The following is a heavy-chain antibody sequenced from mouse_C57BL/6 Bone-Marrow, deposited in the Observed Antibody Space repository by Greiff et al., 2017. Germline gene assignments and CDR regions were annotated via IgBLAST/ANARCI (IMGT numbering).Heavy chain of an antibody. CDR3: TIAGYPFYY. CDR2: IDPYDSYT. J-gene: IGHJ2*01. CDR1: GYTITSYW. Sequence: QVPLKQPGAELVKPGASVKLSCTASGYTITSYWMQWVNQRPGQGLEWIGEIDPYDSYTNYNQKFKGKATLTVDTSSSTAYMQLSSLTSEDAAVYCGTIAGYPFYYWGQGTTLTVSS. V-gene: IGHV1-50*01.